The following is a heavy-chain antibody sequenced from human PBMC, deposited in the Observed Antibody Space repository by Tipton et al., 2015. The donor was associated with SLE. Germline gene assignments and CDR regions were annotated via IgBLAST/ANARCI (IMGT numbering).Heavy chain of an antibody. V-gene: IGHV4-61*02. CDR1: GASISSGSYF. CDR2: VFVSGDT. Sequence: TLSLTCTVSGASISSGSYFWTWIRHPAGKSLEWIGRVFVSGDTNYNPSAKSRVTISVDTSQNQFSLRLSSVTAADAAVYYCARESVAAAGIDYWGQGTLVAVSS. J-gene: IGHJ4*02. D-gene: IGHD6-13*01. CDR3: ARESVAAAGIDY.